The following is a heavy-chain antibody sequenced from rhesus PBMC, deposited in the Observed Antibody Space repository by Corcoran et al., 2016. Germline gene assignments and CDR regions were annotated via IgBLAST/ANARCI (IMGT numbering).Heavy chain of an antibody. D-gene: IGHD6-43*01. CDR3: AREDPGGIAAAGVDY. CDR1: GGSVSSSNW. V-gene: IGHV4-65*01. J-gene: IGHJ4*01. CDR2: ISGSSGST. Sequence: QVQLQESGPGLVKPSETLSLTCAVSGGSVSSSNWWSWIRQPPGKGLEWIGYISGSSGSTYSNPSLTRRVTSSTSTSKNHFCLKLSTVTAADTAVYYCAREDPGGIAAAGVDYWGQRVLGTVSS.